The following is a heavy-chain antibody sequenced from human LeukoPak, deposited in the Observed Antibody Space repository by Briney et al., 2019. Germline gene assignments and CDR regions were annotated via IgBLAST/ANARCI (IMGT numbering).Heavy chain of an antibody. D-gene: IGHD3-3*01. CDR1: GGSISSYY. J-gene: IGHJ6*03. Sequence: SETLSLTCTVSGGSISSYYWSWIRQPPGKGLEWIGYIYYSGSTNYNPSLKSRVTISVDTSKNQFSLKLSSVTAADTAVYYCARGYDGIYYYYMDVWGKGTTVTISS. CDR2: IYYSGST. V-gene: IGHV4-59*08. CDR3: ARGYDGIYYYYMDV.